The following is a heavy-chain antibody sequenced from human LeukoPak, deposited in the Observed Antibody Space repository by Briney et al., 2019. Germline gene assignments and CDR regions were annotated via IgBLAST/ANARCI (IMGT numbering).Heavy chain of an antibody. D-gene: IGHD3-9*01. Sequence: GRSLRLSCAASGFTFSSYSMNWVRQAPGKGLEWVSSISSSSSYIYYADPVKGRFTISRDNAKNSLYLQMNSLRAEDTAVYYCARAEGGTLRYFDWPSSIYYFDYWGQGTLVTVSS. CDR2: ISSSSSYI. J-gene: IGHJ4*02. V-gene: IGHV3-21*01. CDR3: ARAEGGTLRYFDWPSSIYYFDY. CDR1: GFTFSSYS.